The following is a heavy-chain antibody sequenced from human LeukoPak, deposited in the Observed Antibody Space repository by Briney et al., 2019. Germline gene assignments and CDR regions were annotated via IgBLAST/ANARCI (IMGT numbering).Heavy chain of an antibody. CDR3: ARDGSGSFDY. V-gene: IGHV3-33*01. Sequence: GRSLRLSCAASGFTFSRYGMHWVRQAPGKGLEWVAVIWYDGSNKYYADSVKGRFTISRDNSKSTLYLQMNSLRAGDTAVYYCARDGSGSFDYWAQGTLVTVSS. CDR2: IWYDGSNK. D-gene: IGHD3-10*01. CDR1: GFTFSRYG. J-gene: IGHJ4*02.